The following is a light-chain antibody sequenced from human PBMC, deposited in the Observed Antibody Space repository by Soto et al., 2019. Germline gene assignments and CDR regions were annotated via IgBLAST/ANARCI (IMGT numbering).Light chain of an antibody. V-gene: IGLV2-8*01. CDR1: SSDVGAYKY. CDR3: NSYTGTSNV. CDR2: EVS. J-gene: IGLJ1*01. Sequence: QSALTQPPSASGSLGQSVTISCTGTSSDVGAYKYVSWYQQHPGKAPKLIIYEVSERPSGVPDRFSGSKSGNTASLTVSGLQAEDEADYYCNSYTGTSNVFGTGTKLTV.